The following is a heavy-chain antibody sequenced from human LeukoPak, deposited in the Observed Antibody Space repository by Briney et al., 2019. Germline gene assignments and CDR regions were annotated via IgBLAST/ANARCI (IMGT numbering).Heavy chain of an antibody. CDR2: IYYSGSA. J-gene: IGHJ4*02. CDR1: GGSISSYY. CDR3: ARGSSGWSKVLNY. Sequence: PSETLSLTCTVSGGSISSYYWSWIRQPPGKGLEWIGYIYYSGSANYNPSLKGRVTISVDTSKNQFSLKLSSVTAADTAVYYCARGSSGWSKVLNYWGQGTLVTVSS. D-gene: IGHD6-19*01. V-gene: IGHV4-59*01.